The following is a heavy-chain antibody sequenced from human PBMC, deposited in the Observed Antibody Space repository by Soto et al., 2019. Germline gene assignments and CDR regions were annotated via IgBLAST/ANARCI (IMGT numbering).Heavy chain of an antibody. J-gene: IGHJ5*02. CDR2: IIPILGIA. D-gene: IGHD2-15*01. CDR3: ARAAEVYCSGGSCYAFDP. CDR1: GGTFSSYT. Sequence: QVQLVQSGAEVKKPGSSVKVSCKASGGTFSSYTISWVRQAPGQGLEWMGRIIPILGIANYAQQFQGRVTSTADKSTSTAYMELSSLRSEDTAVYYCARAAEVYCSGGSCYAFDPWGQGTLVTVSS. V-gene: IGHV1-69*02.